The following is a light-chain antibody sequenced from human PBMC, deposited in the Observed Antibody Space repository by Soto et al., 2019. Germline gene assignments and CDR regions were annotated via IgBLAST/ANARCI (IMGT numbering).Light chain of an antibody. CDR1: QSVGSD. CDR2: DAS. CDR3: QKRNTWPPIT. J-gene: IGKJ5*01. V-gene: IGKV3-11*01. Sequence: EIVMTQSPATLSVSPGERATLSCRASQSVGSDLAWYQQKPGQAPRLLIYDASNRATGIPARFSGSGSGTDFTLTISRLEPEDFALYYCQKRNTWPPITFGQGTRLEIK.